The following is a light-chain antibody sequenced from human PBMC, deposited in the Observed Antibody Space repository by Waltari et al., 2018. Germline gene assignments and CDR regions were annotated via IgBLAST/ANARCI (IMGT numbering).Light chain of an antibody. CDR2: DAS. V-gene: IGKV1D-13*01. CDR3: QQYNNWPRT. CDR1: QGIGSA. J-gene: IGKJ5*01. Sequence: AIQLTQSPSSLSASVGDTVTITCRASQGIGSALAWYQQKPGKAPKLLIYDASTLESGVPSKFSGSGLGADFTLTISSLQPEDFATYYCQQYNNWPRTFGQGTRLEIK.